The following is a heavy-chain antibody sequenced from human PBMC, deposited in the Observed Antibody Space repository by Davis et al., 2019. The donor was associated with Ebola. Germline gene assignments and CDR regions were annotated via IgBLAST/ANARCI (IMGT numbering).Heavy chain of an antibody. CDR3: ARAPFGRWELPYYYYYYGMDV. CDR1: GGTFSSYA. CDR2: IIPIFGTA. V-gene: IGHV1-69*13. D-gene: IGHD1-26*01. Sequence: SVKVSCKASGGTFSSYAISWVRQAPGQGLEWMGGIIPIFGTANYAQKFQGRVTITADESTSTAYMELSSLRSGDTAVYYCARAPFGRWELPYYYYYYGMDVWGQGTTVTVSS. J-gene: IGHJ6*02.